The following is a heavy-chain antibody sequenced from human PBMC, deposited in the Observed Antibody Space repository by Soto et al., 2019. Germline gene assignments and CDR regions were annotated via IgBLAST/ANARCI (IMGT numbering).Heavy chain of an antibody. CDR3: ARHNDYGDYSWFDP. J-gene: IGHJ5*02. Sequence: SETLSLTCTVSGGSISSYYWSWIRQPPGKGLEWIGYIYYSGSTNYNPSLKSRVTISVDTSKNQFSLKLSSVTAADTAVYYCARHNDYGDYSWFDPWGQGTLVTVSS. V-gene: IGHV4-59*08. CDR1: GGSISSYY. CDR2: IYYSGST. D-gene: IGHD4-17*01.